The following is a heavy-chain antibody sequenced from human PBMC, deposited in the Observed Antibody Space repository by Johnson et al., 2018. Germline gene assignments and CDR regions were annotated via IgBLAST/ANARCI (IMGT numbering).Heavy chain of an antibody. V-gene: IGHV1-69*01. D-gene: IGHD3-22*01. J-gene: IGHJ3*02. CDR1: GGTFSSYT. Sequence: QVQLVESGAEVKKPGSSVKVSCKASGGTFSSYTISWVRQAPGQGLEWMGGIIPIFGTANYAQKFQGRVTITADESTRTAYMELGSLRSEDTAVYYCARSYYYVSSGYYPTEDAFDIWGQGTMVTVSS. CDR2: IIPIFGTA. CDR3: ARSYYYVSSGYYPTEDAFDI.